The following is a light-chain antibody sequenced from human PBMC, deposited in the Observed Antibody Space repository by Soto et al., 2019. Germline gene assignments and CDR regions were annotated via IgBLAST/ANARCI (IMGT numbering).Light chain of an antibody. Sequence: QSVLTQPPSASATPGQRVTMSCSGSNIGSRSVYWYQHLPGTAPQLLIYSTDLRPSGVPDRFPGSKSGTSASLAISGLQSEDEANYYCATWDDSLNGWVFGGGTKLTVL. V-gene: IGLV1-44*01. CDR1: NIGSRS. CDR3: ATWDDSLNGWV. J-gene: IGLJ3*02. CDR2: STD.